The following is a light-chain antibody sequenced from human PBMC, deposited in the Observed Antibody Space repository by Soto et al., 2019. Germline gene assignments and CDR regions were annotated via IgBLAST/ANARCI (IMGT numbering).Light chain of an antibody. CDR2: WAS. V-gene: IGKV4-1*01. CDR1: QSVLYNSNNKNY. CDR3: QQYYSTPPYT. J-gene: IGKJ2*01. Sequence: DIVMTQSPDSLAVSLGERATINCKSSQSVLYNSNNKNYLTWYQQKPGQPPKLLIYWASTRASGVPDRFSGSGSGTDFTLTISSLQAEDVAVYYCQQYYSTPPYTFGQGTKLEIK.